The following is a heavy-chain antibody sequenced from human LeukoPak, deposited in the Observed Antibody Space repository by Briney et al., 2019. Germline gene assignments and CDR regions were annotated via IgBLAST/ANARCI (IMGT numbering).Heavy chain of an antibody. CDR1: GYTFTSYG. D-gene: IGHD3-22*01. Sequence: ASVTVSCKASGYTFTSYGISWVRQAPGQGLEWMGWISAYNGNTNYAQKLQGRVTMTTDTSTSTAYMELRSLRSDDTAVYYCARDGPYDSSGYGTGYWGQGTLVTVSS. CDR3: ARDGPYDSSGYGTGY. J-gene: IGHJ4*02. V-gene: IGHV1-18*01. CDR2: ISAYNGNT.